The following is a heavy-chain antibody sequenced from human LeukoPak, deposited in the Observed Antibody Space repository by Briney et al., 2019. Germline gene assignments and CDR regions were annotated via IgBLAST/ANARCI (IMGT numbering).Heavy chain of an antibody. CDR2: ISYDGSNK. J-gene: IGHJ4*02. V-gene: IGHV3-30*18. D-gene: IGHD3-22*01. CDR3: AKDQTMIVEYYFDY. Sequence: GALRLSCAASGFTFSSYAMSWVRQAPGKGLEWVAVISYDGSNKYYADSVKGRFTISRDNSKNTLYLQMNSLRAEDTAVYYCAKDQTMIVEYYFDYWGQGTLVTVSS. CDR1: GFTFSSYA.